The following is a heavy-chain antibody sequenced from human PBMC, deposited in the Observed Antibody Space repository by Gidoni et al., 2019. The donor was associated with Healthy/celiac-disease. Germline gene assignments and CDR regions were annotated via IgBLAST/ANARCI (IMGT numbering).Heavy chain of an antibody. CDR3: ARGLLLWFGEPYDY. Sequence: QVQLQQWGAGLLKPSETLSLTCAVYGGSFSGDYWSWIRQPPGKGLEWIGEINHSGSTNYNPSLKSRVTISVDTSKNQFSLTLSAVTAADTAVYYCARGLLLWFGEPYDYWGQGTLVTVSS. J-gene: IGHJ4*02. D-gene: IGHD3-10*01. CDR2: INHSGST. V-gene: IGHV4-34*01. CDR1: GGSFSGDY.